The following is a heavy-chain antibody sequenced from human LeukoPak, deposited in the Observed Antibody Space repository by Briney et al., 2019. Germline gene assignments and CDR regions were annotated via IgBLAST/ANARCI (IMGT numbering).Heavy chain of an antibody. Sequence: GGSLRLSCAASGFTLSSYAMGWVRQAPGKGLEWVSAITASGGNTYYADSVKGRFTISRDNSKNTLYLQVNSLRAEDTAVYYCAKGNGYSYGRYYFDYWGQGTLVTVSS. V-gene: IGHV3-23*01. J-gene: IGHJ4*02. CDR3: AKGNGYSYGRYYFDY. D-gene: IGHD5-18*01. CDR1: GFTLSSYA. CDR2: ITASGGNT.